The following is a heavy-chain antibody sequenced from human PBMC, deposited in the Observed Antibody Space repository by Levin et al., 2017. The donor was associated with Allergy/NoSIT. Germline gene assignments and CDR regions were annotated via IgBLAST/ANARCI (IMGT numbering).Heavy chain of an antibody. CDR2: IRWNSGDT. CDR3: VKDYGSGTCALEY. CDR1: GFTFKIYN. J-gene: IGHJ4*02. D-gene: IGHD3-10*01. Sequence: GGSLRLSCAVSGFTFKIYNMHWVRQPPGKGLEWVSFIRWNSGDTDYADSVRGRFTISRDNSKNSLYLQMNSLMTEDTALYYCVKDYGSGTCALEYWGQGALVAVSS. V-gene: IGHV3-43*01.